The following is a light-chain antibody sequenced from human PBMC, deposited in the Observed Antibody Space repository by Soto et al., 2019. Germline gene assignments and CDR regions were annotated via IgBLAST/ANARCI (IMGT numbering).Light chain of an antibody. CDR2: DAS. J-gene: IGKJ4*01. V-gene: IGKV3-20*01. CDR1: QSVSSSY. Sequence: EIVLTQSPGTLSLSPGERATLSCRASQSVSSSYLAWYQQKPGQAPRLLIYDASSRATGIPDRFSGSGSGTDFTLTIIRLEPEDVALYYWLHYGYSPAFGGGTKVEIK. CDR3: LHYGYSPA.